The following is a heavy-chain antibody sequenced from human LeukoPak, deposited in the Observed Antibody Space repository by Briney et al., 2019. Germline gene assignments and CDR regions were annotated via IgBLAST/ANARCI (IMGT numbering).Heavy chain of an antibody. Sequence: GGSLRLSCAASGFTFSSYAMSWVRQAPGKGLEWVSAISGSGGSTYCADSVKGRFTISRDNSKNTLYLQMNSLRAEDTAVYYCAREKGTMIRAMAFEMWGQGTMVTVSS. D-gene: IGHD3-10*01. J-gene: IGHJ3*02. CDR3: AREKGTMIRAMAFEM. CDR1: GFTFSSYA. V-gene: IGHV3-23*01. CDR2: ISGSGGST.